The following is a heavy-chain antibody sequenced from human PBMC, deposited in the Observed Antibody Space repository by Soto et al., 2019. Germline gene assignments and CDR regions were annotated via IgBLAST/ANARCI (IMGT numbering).Heavy chain of an antibody. J-gene: IGHJ5*02. D-gene: IGHD1-26*01. Sequence: QVQLVQSGAEVKKPGASVQVSCKASGYNFNSYTISWVRQAPGQGLEWMGRISAYNGNTNYAQKFQGRVTMTTDTSTSTAYMELRSLRSDDTAVYHCARVVGALGHWFDPGGEGTLVTVSS. CDR3: ARVVGALGHWFDP. V-gene: IGHV1-18*01. CDR2: ISAYNGNT. CDR1: GYNFNSYT.